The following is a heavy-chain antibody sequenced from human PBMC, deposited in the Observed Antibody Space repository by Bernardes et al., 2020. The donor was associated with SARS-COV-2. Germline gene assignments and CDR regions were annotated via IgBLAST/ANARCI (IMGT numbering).Heavy chain of an antibody. CDR2: IYTSGST. Sequence: SETLSLTCTVSGGSISSYYWSWIRQPAGKGLEWIGRIYTSGSTNYNPSLKSRVTMSVDTSKNQFSLKLSSVTAADTAVYYCAREREGDCSSTSCYPVYYYYYYMDGWGKGTTVTVSS. V-gene: IGHV4-4*07. CDR3: AREREGDCSSTSCYPVYYYYYYMDG. D-gene: IGHD2-2*01. CDR1: GGSISSYY. J-gene: IGHJ6*03.